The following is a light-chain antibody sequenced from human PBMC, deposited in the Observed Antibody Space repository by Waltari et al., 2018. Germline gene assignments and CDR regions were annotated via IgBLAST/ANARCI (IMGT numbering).Light chain of an antibody. V-gene: IGKV3-15*01. CDR1: QSVSST. J-gene: IGKJ4*01. Sequence: EIVMTQSPATLSVSPGERVTLSCRASQSVSSTLAWYQQKPGQAPRLLIYGASTRATGISAKFSGSGSGTDFTLTINSLQSEDFAVYYCQQYNNWPLTFGGGTKVEIK. CDR2: GAS. CDR3: QQYNNWPLT.